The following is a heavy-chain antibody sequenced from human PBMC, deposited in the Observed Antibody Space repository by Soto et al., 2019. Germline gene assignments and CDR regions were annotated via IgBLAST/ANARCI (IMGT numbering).Heavy chain of an antibody. J-gene: IGHJ3*02. CDR1: GGTFSSYT. Sequence: QVLLVQSGAEVKKPGSSVKVTCKASGGTFSSYTISWVRQAPGQGLEYMGGIMPIFGTATYTQSFKDRVTSTAEESTSTDYMELRSLTYDDTAVYYCTRGVTANYMGGEAFEIWGQGTMVTVSS. D-gene: IGHD3-16*01. CDR2: IMPIFGTA. V-gene: IGHV1-69*01. CDR3: TRGVTANYMGGEAFEI.